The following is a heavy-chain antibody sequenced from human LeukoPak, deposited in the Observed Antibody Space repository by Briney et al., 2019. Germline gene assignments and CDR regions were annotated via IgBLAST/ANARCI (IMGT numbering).Heavy chain of an antibody. Sequence: GGTLRLSCAASGFTFSSYGMSWVRQAPGKGLEWVSSISSSSSYIYYADSVKGRFTISRDNAKNSLYLQMNSLRAEDTAVYYCARGLKGSTFDYWGQGTLVTVSS. V-gene: IGHV3-21*01. CDR3: ARGLKGSTFDY. CDR2: ISSSSSYI. D-gene: IGHD2-2*01. J-gene: IGHJ4*02. CDR1: GFTFSSYG.